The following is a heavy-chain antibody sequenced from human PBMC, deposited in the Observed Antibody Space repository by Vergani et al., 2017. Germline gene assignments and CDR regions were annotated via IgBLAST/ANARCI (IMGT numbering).Heavy chain of an antibody. CDR1: GFSSNLYS. Sequence: EVQLVESGGGLVKPGGSLTLSCAASGFSSNLYSMNWVRQAPGKGLEWVSSIGFSSTYIFYADSVRGRFTISRDNARNSLYLRMSNLRAEDTAVYYCARGREGRYAHYFDYWGQGNLVTVSS. CDR2: IGFSSTYI. CDR3: ARGREGRYAHYFDY. D-gene: IGHD3-16*01. J-gene: IGHJ4*02. V-gene: IGHV3-21*01.